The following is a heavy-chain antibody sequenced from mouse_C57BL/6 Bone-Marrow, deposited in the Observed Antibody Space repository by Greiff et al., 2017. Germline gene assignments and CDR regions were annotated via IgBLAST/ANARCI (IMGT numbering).Heavy chain of an antibody. CDR1: GFSLTSYG. D-gene: IGHD1-1*01. CDR2: IWSGGST. J-gene: IGHJ2*01. Sequence: VQLQQSGPGLVQPSQSLSITCTVSGFSLTSYGVHWVRQSPGKGLEWLGVIWSGGSTDYNAAFISRLSISKDNSKSQVFFKMNSLQADDTAIYYCASFITTVVGNYFDYWGQGTTLTVSS. V-gene: IGHV2-2*01. CDR3: ASFITTVVGNYFDY.